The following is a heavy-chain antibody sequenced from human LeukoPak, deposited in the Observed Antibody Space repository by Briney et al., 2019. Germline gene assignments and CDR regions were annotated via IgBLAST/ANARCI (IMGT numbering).Heavy chain of an antibody. CDR1: GGSISSGDYY. CDR3: ARVRSGCSGGSCPPINNWFDP. CDR2: IYYSGST. D-gene: IGHD2-15*01. J-gene: IGHJ5*02. Sequence: PSQTLSLTCTVSGGSISSGDYYWSWIRQPPGKGLEWIGYIYYSGSTYYNPSLKSRVTISVDTSKNQFSLKLSSVTAADTAVYYCARVRSGCSGGSCPPINNWFDPWGQGTLVTVSS. V-gene: IGHV4-30-4*01.